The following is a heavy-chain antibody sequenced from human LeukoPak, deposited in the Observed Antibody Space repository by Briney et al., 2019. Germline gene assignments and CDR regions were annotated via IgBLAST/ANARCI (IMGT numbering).Heavy chain of an antibody. CDR1: GFTFSSYG. V-gene: IGHV3-30*02. J-gene: IGHJ5*02. CDR2: IRYDGSNK. CDR3: AKDQPLPGIAVAGYNWFDP. Sequence: GGSLRLPCAASGFTFSSYGMHWVRQAPGKGLEWVAFIRYDGSNKYYADSVKGRFTISRDNSKNTLYLQMNSLRAEDTAVYYCAKDQPLPGIAVAGYNWFDPWGQGTLVTVSS. D-gene: IGHD6-19*01.